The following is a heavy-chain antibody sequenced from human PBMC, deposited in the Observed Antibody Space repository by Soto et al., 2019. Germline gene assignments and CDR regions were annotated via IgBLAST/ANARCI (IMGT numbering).Heavy chain of an antibody. CDR1: GYTFTSYA. Sequence: ASVKVSCKASGYTFTSYAMHWVRQAPGQRLEWMGWINAGNGNTKYSQKFQGRVTITRDTSASTAYMELSSLRSEDTAVYYCARARLAAAGADFQHWGQGTLVTVSS. CDR3: ARARLAAAGADFQH. D-gene: IGHD6-13*01. J-gene: IGHJ1*01. V-gene: IGHV1-3*01. CDR2: INAGNGNT.